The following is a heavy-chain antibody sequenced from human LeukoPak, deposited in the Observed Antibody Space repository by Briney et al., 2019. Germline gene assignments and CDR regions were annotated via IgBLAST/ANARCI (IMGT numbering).Heavy chain of an antibody. CDR1: GFTFSSYG. J-gene: IGHJ4*02. CDR2: ISYDGSNK. V-gene: IGHV3-30*18. Sequence: GGSLRLSCAASGFTFSSYGMHWVRQAPGKGLEWVAVISYDGSNKYYADSVRGRFTISRDNAKNSLYLQMNSLRVEDTAFYYCAKDILSVVGASWWGYWGQGTLVTVSS. D-gene: IGHD1-26*01. CDR3: AKDILSVVGASWWGY.